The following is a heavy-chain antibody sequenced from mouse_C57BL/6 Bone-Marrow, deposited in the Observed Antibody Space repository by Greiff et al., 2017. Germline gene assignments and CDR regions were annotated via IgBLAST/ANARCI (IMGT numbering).Heavy chain of an antibody. CDR1: GFTFSSYG. Sequence: VQLKESGGDLVKPGGSLKLSCAASGFTFSSYGMSWVRQTPDKRLEWVATISSGGSYTYYPDSVKGRFTISRDNAKNTLYLQMSSLKSEDTAMYYCARQITSGDYWGQGTTLTGSS. CDR3: ARQITSGDY. J-gene: IGHJ2*01. CDR2: ISSGGSYT. D-gene: IGHD1-1*01. V-gene: IGHV5-6*01.